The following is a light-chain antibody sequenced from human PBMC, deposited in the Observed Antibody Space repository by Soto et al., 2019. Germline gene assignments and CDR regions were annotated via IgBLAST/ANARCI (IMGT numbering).Light chain of an antibody. CDR1: QSLIYKDGNTY. V-gene: IGKV2-30*01. J-gene: IGKJ2*01. CDR3: MQGSHWPYT. Sequence: DVAMTQSPLSLPVTLGQPASISCRSSQSLIYKDGNTYLNWFQQRPGQSPRRLIYRVSNRDSAIPDRFSGSGSGTDFTLKISMVEAEDVGVYYCMQGSHWPYTFGQGTKLEIK. CDR2: RVS.